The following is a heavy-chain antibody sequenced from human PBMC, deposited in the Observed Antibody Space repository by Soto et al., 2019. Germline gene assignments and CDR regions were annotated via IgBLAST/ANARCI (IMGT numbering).Heavy chain of an antibody. Sequence: QVQLVESGGGVVQPGRSLRLSCAASGFTFSNYGMQWVRQAPGKGLEWVAVIWHDGTNQYYGDYVKGRFTISRDNSNNTLYLQLNSLRAEDTAVYYCARERGQIDTWGQGTLVTVSS. J-gene: IGHJ5*02. CDR1: GFTFSNYG. CDR2: IWHDGTNQ. V-gene: IGHV3-33*01. CDR3: ARERGQIDT.